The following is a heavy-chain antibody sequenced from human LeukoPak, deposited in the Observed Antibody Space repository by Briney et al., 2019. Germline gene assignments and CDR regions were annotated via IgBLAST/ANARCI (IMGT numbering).Heavy chain of an antibody. CDR1: GYTFTSYD. J-gene: IGHJ4*02. V-gene: IGHV1-8*01. CDR2: MNPNSGNT. Sequence: ASVKVSCKASGYTFTSYDINWVRQATGQGLEWMGWMNPNSGNTGYAQKFQGRVTITGNTSISTAYMELSSLRSEDTAVYYCARVQDDYVWGSYRFDYWGQGTLVTVSS. CDR3: ARVQDDYVWGSYRFDY. D-gene: IGHD3-16*02.